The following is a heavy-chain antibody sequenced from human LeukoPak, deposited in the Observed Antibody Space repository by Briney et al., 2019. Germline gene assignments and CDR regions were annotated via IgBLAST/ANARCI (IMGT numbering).Heavy chain of an antibody. CDR1: GFTFSSYA. Sequence: GGSLRLSCAASGFTFSSYAMHWVRQAPGKRLEWVAVISYDGSNKYYADSVKGRFTISRDNSKNTLYLQMNSLRAEDTAVYYCARDHYYGSGSYLHYWGQGTLVTVSS. CDR2: ISYDGSNK. D-gene: IGHD3-10*01. V-gene: IGHV3-30*04. CDR3: ARDHYYGSGSYLHY. J-gene: IGHJ4*02.